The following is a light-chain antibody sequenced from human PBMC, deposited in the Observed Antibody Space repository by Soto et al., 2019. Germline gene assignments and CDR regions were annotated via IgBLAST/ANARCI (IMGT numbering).Light chain of an antibody. CDR3: CSYTTSRTPR. J-gene: IGLJ2*01. CDR1: SSDVGGYNY. V-gene: IGLV2-14*03. CDR2: DVS. Sequence: QSALTQPASVSGSLGQSITISCTGTSSDVGGYNYVSWYQHHPGKAPKLMIYDVSNRPSGVSNRFSDSKSGNTACLTISGLQAEDEADYYGCSYTTSRTPRFGRGTKLTVL.